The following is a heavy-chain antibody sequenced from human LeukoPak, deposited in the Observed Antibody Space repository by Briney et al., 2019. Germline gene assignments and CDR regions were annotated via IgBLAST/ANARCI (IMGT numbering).Heavy chain of an antibody. V-gene: IGHV4-30-4*01. J-gene: IGHJ4*02. CDR3: ARARITMVRGVIGPVDY. CDR1: GGSISSGDYY. D-gene: IGHD3-10*01. Sequence: IPSETLSLTCTVSGGSISSGDYYWSWIRQPPGKGLEWIGYIYYSGSTYYNPSLKSRVTISVDTSKNQFSLKLSSVTAADTAVYYCARARITMVRGVIGPVDYWGQGTLSPSPQ. CDR2: IYYSGST.